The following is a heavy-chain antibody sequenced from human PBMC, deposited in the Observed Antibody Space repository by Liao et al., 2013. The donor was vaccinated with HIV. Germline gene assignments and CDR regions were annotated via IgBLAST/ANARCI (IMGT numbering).Heavy chain of an antibody. J-gene: IGHJ5*02. CDR3: ARVAVGATDP. CDR2: INHAGRT. Sequence: QVQLHQWGAGQLKPSETLSLTCAVYGGSLSGHYWTWIRQPPGKGLEWIGEINHAGRTNYNPSLTSRVTISGDTSKNQFSLRLTSVTAADTAVYYCARVAVGATDPWGQGTLVTVSS. D-gene: IGHD1-26*01. V-gene: IGHV4-34*01. CDR1: GGSLSGHY.